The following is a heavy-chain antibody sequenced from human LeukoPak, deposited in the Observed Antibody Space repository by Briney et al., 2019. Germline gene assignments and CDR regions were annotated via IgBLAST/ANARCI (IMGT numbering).Heavy chain of an antibody. CDR3: ARRSVTGYQYYFDY. CDR2: IYYSGST. D-gene: IGHD3-9*01. J-gene: IGHJ4*02. V-gene: IGHV4-59*08. Sequence: SETLSLTCTVSGGSISSYYWSWIRQPPGKGLEWIGYIYYSGSTDYNPSLKSRVTISIDTSKNQFSLKLSSVTAADTAVYYCARRSVTGYQYYFDYWGQGTLVTVSS. CDR1: GGSISSYY.